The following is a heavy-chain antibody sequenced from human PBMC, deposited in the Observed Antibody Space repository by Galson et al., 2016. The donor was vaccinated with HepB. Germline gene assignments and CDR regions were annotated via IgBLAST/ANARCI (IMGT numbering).Heavy chain of an antibody. J-gene: IGHJ4*02. CDR2: IIPMYGTP. CDR3: ARGGDTSGWYEILL. Sequence: QSGAEVKKPGESLRISCKASGGTFRNYAISWVRQAPGQGLEWMGGIIPMYGTPNYAQKFQGRVTITADESTSTAYMELSSLRSEDTAVYYCARGGDTSGWYEILLWGQGTLVTVSS. V-gene: IGHV1-69*01. CDR1: GGTFRNYA. D-gene: IGHD6-19*01.